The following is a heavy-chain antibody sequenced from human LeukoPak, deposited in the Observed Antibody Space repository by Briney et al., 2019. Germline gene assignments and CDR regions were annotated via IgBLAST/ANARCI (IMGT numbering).Heavy chain of an antibody. CDR3: ARSPDGWSAFDI. CDR2: ISAYNGNT. J-gene: IGHJ3*02. D-gene: IGHD6-19*01. V-gene: IGHV1-18*01. Sequence: ASVKVSCKASGYTFTSYGISWVRRAPGQGLEWMGWISAYNGNTNYAQKLQGRVTMTTDTSTSTAYMELRSLRSDDTAVYYCARSPDGWSAFDIWGQGTMVTVSS. CDR1: GYTFTSYG.